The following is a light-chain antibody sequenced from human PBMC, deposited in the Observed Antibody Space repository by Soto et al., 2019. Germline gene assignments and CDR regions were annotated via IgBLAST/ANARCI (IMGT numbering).Light chain of an antibody. CDR2: DND. V-gene: IGLV1-51*01. CDR3: GTWDTGLSAVV. Sequence: QSVLTQPPSVSAAPGQKVTISCSGSSSNIGSNYVSWYQQLPGTAPKLLIYDNDKRPSGIPDRFSGSKSGTSATLGITGLQTGDEADYYCGTWDTGLSAVVFGGGTK. J-gene: IGLJ2*01. CDR1: SSNIGSNY.